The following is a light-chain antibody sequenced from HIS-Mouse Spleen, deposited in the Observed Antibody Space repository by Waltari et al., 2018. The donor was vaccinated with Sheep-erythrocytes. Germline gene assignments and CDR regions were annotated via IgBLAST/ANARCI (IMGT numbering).Light chain of an antibody. CDR2: EVS. J-gene: IGLJ1*01. CDR3: SSYTSSSTYV. V-gene: IGLV2-14*01. Sequence: QSALTQPASVSGSPGQSITISCTGTSSDVGGYNYVSWYQQHPGKAPKLMIYEVSKRPSGVCNRFSGSKSGNTASLTISGLQAEDEADYYCSSYTSSSTYVFGTGTKVTVL. CDR1: SSDVGGYNY.